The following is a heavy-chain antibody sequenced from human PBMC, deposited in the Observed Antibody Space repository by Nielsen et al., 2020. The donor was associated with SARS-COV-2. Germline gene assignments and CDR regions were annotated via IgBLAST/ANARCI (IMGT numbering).Heavy chain of an antibody. CDR3: TTPDGPAALPYYYYYMDV. D-gene: IGHD2-2*01. Sequence: SVKVSCKASGYTFTSYGISWVRQAPGQGLEWMGGIIPIFGTANYAQKFQGRVTITADESTSTAYMELSSLRSEDTAAYYCTTPDGPAALPYYYYYMDVWGKGTTVTVSS. V-gene: IGHV1-69*13. J-gene: IGHJ6*03. CDR1: GYTFTSYG. CDR2: IIPIFGTA.